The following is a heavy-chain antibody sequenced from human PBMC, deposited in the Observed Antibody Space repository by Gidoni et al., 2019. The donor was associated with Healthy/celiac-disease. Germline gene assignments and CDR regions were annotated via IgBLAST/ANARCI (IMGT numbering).Heavy chain of an antibody. Sequence: QVQLQQWGAGLLKPSETLSLTCAVYGGSFSGYYWSWIRQPPGKGLEWIGEINHSGSTNYNPSLKSRVTISVDTSKNQFSLKLSSVTAADTAVYYCARRATMIRRGSVNWFDPWGQGTLVTVSS. J-gene: IGHJ5*02. V-gene: IGHV4-34*01. CDR3: ARRATMIRRGSVNWFDP. CDR2: INHSGST. CDR1: GGSFSGYY. D-gene: IGHD3-22*01.